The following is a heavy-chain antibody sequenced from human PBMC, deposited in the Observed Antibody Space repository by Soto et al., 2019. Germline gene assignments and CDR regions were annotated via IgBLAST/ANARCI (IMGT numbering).Heavy chain of an antibody. D-gene: IGHD3-9*01. J-gene: IGHJ6*02. CDR1: GYTFKAYA. V-gene: IGHV1-3*01. Sequence: GASVKVSCKGSGYTFKAYAMHWVRQAPGHRLEWMGWINSGNGKTKYSQKFQDRVTITSDTSAKTAYMELRSLGSEDTAVYYCTRRPRDWSSLPYGMDVWGQGTTVTVSS. CDR2: INSGNGKT. CDR3: TRRPRDWSSLPYGMDV.